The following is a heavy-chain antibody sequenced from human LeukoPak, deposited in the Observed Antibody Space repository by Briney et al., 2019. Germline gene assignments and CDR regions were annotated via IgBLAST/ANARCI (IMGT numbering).Heavy chain of an antibody. V-gene: IGHV3-48*03. CDR1: GFTFSSYE. J-gene: IGHJ4*02. CDR2: ISSSGSTI. CDR3: ASHYGSGSYYHYFDY. D-gene: IGHD3-10*01. Sequence: GGSLRLSCAASGFTFSSYEMNWVRQAPGKGLEWVSYISSSGSTIYYADSVKGRLTISRDNAKNSLYLQMNSLRAEDTAVYYCASHYGSGSYYHYFDYWGQGTLVTVSS.